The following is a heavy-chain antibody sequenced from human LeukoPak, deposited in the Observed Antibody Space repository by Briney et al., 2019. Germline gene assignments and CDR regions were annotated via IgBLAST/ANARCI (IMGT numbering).Heavy chain of an antibody. CDR1: GFTFSSYG. Sequence: GGSLRLSCAASGFTFSSYGMHWVRQAPGKGLEWVAFIRYDGSNKYYADSVKGRFTISRDNYKNTLYLQMNSLRAEDTAVYYCAKVGVGYSSYAAFDIWGQGTMVTVSS. J-gene: IGHJ3*02. CDR2: IRYDGSNK. D-gene: IGHD5-12*01. CDR3: AKVGVGYSSYAAFDI. V-gene: IGHV3-30*02.